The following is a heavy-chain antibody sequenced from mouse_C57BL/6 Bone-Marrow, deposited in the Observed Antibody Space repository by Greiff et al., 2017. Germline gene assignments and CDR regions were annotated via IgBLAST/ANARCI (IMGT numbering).Heavy chain of an antibody. V-gene: IGHV1-54*01. CDR2: INPGGGGT. CDR3: ARMVKGY. J-gene: IGHJ2*01. Sequence: QVQLQQSGAELVRPGTSVKVSCKASGYAFTNYLIEWVKQRPGQGLEWIGVINPGGGGTNYNEKFKGKATRTADKSSSTACMQLSNLTTEDSAVYFCARMVKGYWGQGTTLTVSS. CDR1: GYAFTNYL. D-gene: IGHD2-2*01.